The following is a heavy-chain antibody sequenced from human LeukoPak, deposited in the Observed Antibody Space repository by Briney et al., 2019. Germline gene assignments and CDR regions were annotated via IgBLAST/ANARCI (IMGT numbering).Heavy chain of an antibody. D-gene: IGHD3-22*01. V-gene: IGHV1-8*01. J-gene: IGHJ4*02. CDR3: ARVQDYYDSSGPGYYFGY. CDR2: MNPNSGNT. Sequence: ASVKVSCKASGYTFTSYDINWVRQATGQGLEWMGWMNPNSGNTGYAQKFQGRVTMTTDTSTSTAYMELRSLRSDDTAVYYCARVQDYYDSSGPGYYFGYWGQGTLVTVSS. CDR1: GYTFTSYD.